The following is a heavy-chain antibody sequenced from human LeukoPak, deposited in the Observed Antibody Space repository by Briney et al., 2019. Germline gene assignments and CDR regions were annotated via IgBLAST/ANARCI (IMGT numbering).Heavy chain of an antibody. CDR3: ARRFDS. CDR2: ISHSTSTI. Sequence: PGGSLRLSCAASGFSISNYDMNWVRQAPGKGLEWVSYISHSTSTIYYADYLKGRFTISRDNAKNSLYLQMNSLRAEDTAVYYCARRFDSWGQGTLVTVSS. J-gene: IGHJ4*02. V-gene: IGHV3-48*01. CDR1: GFSISNYD.